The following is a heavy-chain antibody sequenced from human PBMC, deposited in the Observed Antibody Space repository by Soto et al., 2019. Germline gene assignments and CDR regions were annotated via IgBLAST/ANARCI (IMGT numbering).Heavy chain of an antibody. D-gene: IGHD5-18*01. CDR1: CYTFTSYG. V-gene: IGHV1-18*04. CDR2: ISAYNGNT. CDR3: ARVGYSYGDYYYGMDV. J-gene: IGHJ6*02. Sequence: SVKVSCKASCYTFTSYGISWVRQAPGQGLEWMGWISAYNGNTNYAQKLQGRVTMTTDTSTSTAYMELRSLRSDDTAVYYCARVGYSYGDYYYGMDVWGQGTKVTVYS.